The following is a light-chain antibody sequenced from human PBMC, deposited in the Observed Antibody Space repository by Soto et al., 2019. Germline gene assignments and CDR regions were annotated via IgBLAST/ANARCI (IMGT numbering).Light chain of an antibody. J-gene: IGKJ1*01. V-gene: IGKV3-20*01. Sequence: EIVLTQSPGTLSLSPGERATLSCRASQSVGSSYLAWYQQKPGQAPRLLIYGASSRATGIPDRFSGSGSGTDFTLTSSRLEPEDFAVSYCQQYGSSPPWTFGQGTKVEIK. CDR3: QQYGSSPPWT. CDR1: QSVGSSY. CDR2: GAS.